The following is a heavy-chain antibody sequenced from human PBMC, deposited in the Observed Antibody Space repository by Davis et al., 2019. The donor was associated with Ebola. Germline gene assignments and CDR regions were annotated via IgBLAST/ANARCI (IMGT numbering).Heavy chain of an antibody. CDR3: ARAQGGCSGGSCYSLFDY. V-gene: IGHV1-3*01. Sequence: AASVKVSCKASGYTFTSYGISWVRQAPGQGLEWMGWINAGNGNTKYSQKFQGRVTITRDTSASTAYMELSSLRSEDTAAYYCARAQGGCSGGSCYSLFDYWGQGTLVTVSS. J-gene: IGHJ4*02. D-gene: IGHD2-15*01. CDR2: INAGNGNT. CDR1: GYTFTSYG.